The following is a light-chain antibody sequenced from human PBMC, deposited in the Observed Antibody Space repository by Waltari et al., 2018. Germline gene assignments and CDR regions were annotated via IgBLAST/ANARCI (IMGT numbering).Light chain of an antibody. Sequence: DIVMTQSPLSLPVTPGETASISCRSSQSLLHSNGYNYLDWYLQKPGQSPQLLIYLGSNRASGVPDRFSGSGSGTDFTLKISRVEAEDVGVYYCMQALQYTWTFGQGTKVEIK. V-gene: IGKV2-28*01. CDR3: MQALQYTWT. CDR2: LGS. J-gene: IGKJ1*01. CDR1: QSLLHSNGYNY.